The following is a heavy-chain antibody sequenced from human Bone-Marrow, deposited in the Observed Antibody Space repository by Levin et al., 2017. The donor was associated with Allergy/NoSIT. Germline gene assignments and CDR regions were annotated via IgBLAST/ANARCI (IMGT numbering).Heavy chain of an antibody. J-gene: IGHJ4*02. CDR2: ISGDGTAT. CDR1: GFTFRNYL. D-gene: IGHD5-24*01. V-gene: IGHV3-74*01. Sequence: GESLKISCAASGFTFRNYLMHWVRQGPGKGLVWVSRISGDGTATNYADSVKGRLTISRDNAKNTLYLQMNSLRAEDTAVYYCARDGHAYNFDYWGQGILVTVSS. CDR3: ARDGHAYNFDY.